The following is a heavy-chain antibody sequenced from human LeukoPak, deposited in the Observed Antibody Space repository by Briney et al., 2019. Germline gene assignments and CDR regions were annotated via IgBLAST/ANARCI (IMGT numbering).Heavy chain of an antibody. CDR2: IYYSGST. CDR3: AMETVITTLDY. Sequence: SETLSLTCTVSGGSISGSSYYWGWIRQPPGKGLEWIGSIYYSGSTYYNPSLKSRVTISVDTSKNQFSLKLSSVTAADTAVYYCAMETVITTLDYWGQGTLVTVSS. CDR1: GGSISGSSYY. J-gene: IGHJ4*02. D-gene: IGHD3-22*01. V-gene: IGHV4-39*01.